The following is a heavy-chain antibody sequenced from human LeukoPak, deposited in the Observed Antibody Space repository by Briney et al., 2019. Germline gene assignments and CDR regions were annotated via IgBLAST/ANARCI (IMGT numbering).Heavy chain of an antibody. J-gene: IGHJ4*02. D-gene: IGHD3-16*01. CDR1: GFTFSSYS. CDR2: ISSSSSYI. V-gene: IGHV3-21*01. CDR3: ARDALGALGY. Sequence: RGSLRLSCAASGFTFSSYSMNWVRQAPGKGLEWVSSISSSSSYIYYADSVKGRFTISRDNAKNSLYLQMNSLRAEDTAVYYCARDALGALGYWGQGTLVTVSS.